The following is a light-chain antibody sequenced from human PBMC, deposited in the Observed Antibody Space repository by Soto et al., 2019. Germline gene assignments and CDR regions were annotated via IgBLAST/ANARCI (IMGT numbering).Light chain of an antibody. CDR2: DTS. CDR1: QSVNSNY. V-gene: IGKV3-20*01. J-gene: IGKJ3*01. CDR3: KKYGSSQST. Sequence: EIVLMQSPGTLSLSPGEGATLSCRASQSVNSNYLAWYQQKPGQAPTVLIFDTSRRATGVPDRFSGSGSGKDSTPTISRLDPDDFAVYYCKKYGSSQSTFAPGTKVN.